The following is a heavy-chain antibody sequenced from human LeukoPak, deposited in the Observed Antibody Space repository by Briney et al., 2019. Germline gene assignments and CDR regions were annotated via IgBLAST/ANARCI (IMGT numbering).Heavy chain of an antibody. J-gene: IGHJ4*02. CDR2: ISGSSIYT. D-gene: IGHD4-17*01. V-gene: IGHV3-11*05. CDR1: GFSLSDYY. Sequence: GGSLRLSCAASGFSLSDYYMTWIRQAAGKGLEWVSYISGSSIYTNYADSVKGRFTISRDNAKNSLYLQMDSLRAEDTAVYFCAREFSFRGDSTLTTLRYFDYWGQGTLVTVSS. CDR3: AREFSFRGDSTLTTLRYFDY.